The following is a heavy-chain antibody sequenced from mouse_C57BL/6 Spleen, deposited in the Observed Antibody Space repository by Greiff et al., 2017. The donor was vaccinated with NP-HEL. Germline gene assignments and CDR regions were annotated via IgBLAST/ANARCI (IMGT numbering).Heavy chain of an antibody. CDR3: ARNGRSHYFDY. J-gene: IGHJ2*01. V-gene: IGHV1-50*01. Sequence: VQLQQPGAELVKPGASVKLSCKASGYTFTSYWMQWVKQRPGQGLEWIGEIDPSDSYTNYNQKFTGKATLTVDTSSSTAYMQLSSLTSEDSAVYYCARNGRSHYFDYWGQGTTLTVSS. CDR1: GYTFTSYW. CDR2: IDPSDSYT.